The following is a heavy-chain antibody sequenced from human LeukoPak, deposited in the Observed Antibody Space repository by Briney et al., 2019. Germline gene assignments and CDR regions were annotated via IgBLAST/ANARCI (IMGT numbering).Heavy chain of an antibody. CDR1: GGSISSSSYY. CDR2: IYYSGST. CDR3: ARDLALIHSYYDILTGPFDY. V-gene: IGHV4-39*07. D-gene: IGHD3-9*01. J-gene: IGHJ4*02. Sequence: PSETLSLTCTVSGGSISSSSYYWGWIRQPPGKGLEWIGSIYYSGSTYYNPSLKSRVTISVDTSKNQFSLKLSSVTAADTAVYYCARDLALIHSYYDILTGPFDYWGQGTLVTVSS.